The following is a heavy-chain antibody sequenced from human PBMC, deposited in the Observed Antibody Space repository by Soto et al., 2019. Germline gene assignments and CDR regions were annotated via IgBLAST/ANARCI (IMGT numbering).Heavy chain of an antibody. V-gene: IGHV3-23*01. CDR2: ISGSGGST. Sequence: LSLTCAASGFTFSSYAMSWVRQAPGKGLEWVSAISGSGGSTYYADSVKGRFTISRDNSKNTLYLQMNSLRAEDTAVYYCAKPPITIFGVVIFYFDYWGQGTLVTVSS. J-gene: IGHJ4*02. CDR3: AKPPITIFGVVIFYFDY. D-gene: IGHD3-3*01. CDR1: GFTFSSYA.